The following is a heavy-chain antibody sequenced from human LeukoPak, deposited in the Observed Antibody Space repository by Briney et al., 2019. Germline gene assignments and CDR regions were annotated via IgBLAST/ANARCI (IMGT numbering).Heavy chain of an antibody. V-gene: IGHV3-48*01. D-gene: IGHD6-13*01. CDR1: GFIFSNDA. CDR2: ISSSSSTI. CDR3: ARDLAAAGHPNWFDP. J-gene: IGHJ5*02. Sequence: GGSLRLSCAASGFIFSNDAMHWVRQAPGKGLEWVSYISSSSSTIYYADSVKGRFTISRDNAKNSLYLQMNSLRAEDTAVYYCARDLAAAGHPNWFDPWGQGTLVTVSS.